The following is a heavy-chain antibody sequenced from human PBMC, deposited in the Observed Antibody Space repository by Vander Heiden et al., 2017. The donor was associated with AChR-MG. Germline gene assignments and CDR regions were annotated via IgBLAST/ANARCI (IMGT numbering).Heavy chain of an antibody. J-gene: IGHJ4*02. D-gene: IGHD2-21*02. Sequence: QVQLQQWGAGLLKPSETLSLTCAVYGGSFSGYYWSWIRQPPGKGLEWIGEINHSGSTNYNPSLKRRVTISVDTSKNQFSLKLSSVTAADTAVYYCARGRNIVGVTAIPFLGYWGQGTLVTVSS. CDR1: GGSFSGYY. V-gene: IGHV4-34*01. CDR2: INHSGST. CDR3: ARGRNIVGVTAIPFLGY.